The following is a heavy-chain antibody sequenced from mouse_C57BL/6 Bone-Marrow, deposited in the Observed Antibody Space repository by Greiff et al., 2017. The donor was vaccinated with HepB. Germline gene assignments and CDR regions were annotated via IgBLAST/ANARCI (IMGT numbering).Heavy chain of an antibody. J-gene: IGHJ4*01. Sequence: EVKLMESGEGLVKPGGSLKLSCAASGFTFSSYAMSWVRQTPEKRLEWVAYISSGGDYIYYADTVKGRFTISRDNARNNLYLQMSSLKSEDTAMYYCTRDRNYYYGSRGAMDYWGQGTSVTVSS. V-gene: IGHV5-9-1*02. CDR3: TRDRNYYYGSRGAMDY. D-gene: IGHD1-1*01. CDR1: GFTFSSYA. CDR2: ISSGGDYI.